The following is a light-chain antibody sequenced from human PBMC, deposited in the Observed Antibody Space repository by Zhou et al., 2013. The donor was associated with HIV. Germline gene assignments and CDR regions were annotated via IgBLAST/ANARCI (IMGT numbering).Light chain of an antibody. J-gene: IGKJ1*01. Sequence: EIVLTQSPATLSLSPGERATLSCRASQSVSSYLAWYQQKPGQAPRLLIYGASTRATGIPARFSGSGSGTEFTLTISSMQSEDFAVYYCQQYHNSPPWTFGQGTKVEMK. CDR2: GAS. CDR1: QSVSSY. V-gene: IGKV3-15*01. CDR3: QQYHNSPPWT.